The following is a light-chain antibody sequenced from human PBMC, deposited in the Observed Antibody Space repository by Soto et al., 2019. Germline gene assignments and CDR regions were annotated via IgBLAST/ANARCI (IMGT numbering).Light chain of an antibody. CDR2: DVN. CDR1: SSDVGGYIW. J-gene: IGLJ1*01. V-gene: IGLV2-14*01. Sequence: QSVLTQPASVSGSPGQSITISCTGPSSDVGGYIWVSWYQHHPGKAPKLIIYDVNIRPSGVSGRFSGSKSGNTASLTISGLQTEDEAEYYCVSYTSSSTYVFGSGTKVTVL. CDR3: VSYTSSSTYV.